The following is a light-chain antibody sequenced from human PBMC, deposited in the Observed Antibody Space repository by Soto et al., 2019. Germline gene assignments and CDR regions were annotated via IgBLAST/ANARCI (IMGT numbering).Light chain of an antibody. Sequence: QSVLTQPPSLSVAPGQRVTISCTGSSSNIGAGYDVHWYQQLPGTAPKLLIYGNSNRPSGVPDRFSGSKSGTSASLAITGLQAEDEADYYCQSYDSSLSGWVFGGGTQLTVL. CDR1: SSNIGAGYD. J-gene: IGLJ3*02. CDR3: QSYDSSLSGWV. CDR2: GNS. V-gene: IGLV1-40*01.